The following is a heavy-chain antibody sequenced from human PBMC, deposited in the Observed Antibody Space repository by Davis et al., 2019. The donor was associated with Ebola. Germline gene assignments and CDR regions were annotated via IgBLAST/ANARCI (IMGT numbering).Heavy chain of an antibody. J-gene: IGHJ6*04. V-gene: IGHV4-59*01. CDR2: LYYSGFT. D-gene: IGHD6-19*01. CDR3: ARDQWLVDGGMDV. CDR1: GGSISSYY. Sequence: SETLSLTCTVSGGSISSYYWSWIRQPPGKGLEWIGSLYYSGFTNYNPSLKSRVTISVDTSKNQFSLKLSSVTAADTAVYYCARDQWLVDGGMDVWGKGTTVTVSS.